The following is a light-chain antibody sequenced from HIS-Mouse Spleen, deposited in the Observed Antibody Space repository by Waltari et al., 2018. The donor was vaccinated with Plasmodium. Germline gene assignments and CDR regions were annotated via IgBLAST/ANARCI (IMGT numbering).Light chain of an antibody. V-gene: IGLV1-44*01. CDR1: SSNIGSNT. CDR2: SNN. CDR3: AAWDDSLNGV. Sequence: QSVLTQPPSASGTPGQRVTISSSGSSSNIGSNTVNWYQQLPGTAPKLLIYSNNHRPSGVPDRFSGSKSGTSASLAISGLQSEDEADYYCAAWDDSLNGVFGGGTKLTVL. J-gene: IGLJ3*02.